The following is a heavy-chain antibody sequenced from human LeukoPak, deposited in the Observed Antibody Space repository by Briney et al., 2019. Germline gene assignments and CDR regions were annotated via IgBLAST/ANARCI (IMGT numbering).Heavy chain of an antibody. CDR3: AREAIAAAATYDY. D-gene: IGHD6-13*01. CDR1: GFTFSSYG. J-gene: IGHJ4*02. Sequence: GGSLRLSCAASGFTFSSYGMHWVRQAPGKGLEWVAFIRYDGSNKYYADSVKGRFTISRDNSKNTLYLQMNSLRAEDTAVYYCAREAIAAAATYDYWGQGTLVTVSS. CDR2: IRYDGSNK. V-gene: IGHV3-30*02.